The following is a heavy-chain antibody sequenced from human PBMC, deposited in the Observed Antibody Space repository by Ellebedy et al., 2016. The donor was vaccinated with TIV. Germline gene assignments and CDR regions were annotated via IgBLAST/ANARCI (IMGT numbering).Heavy chain of an antibody. Sequence: MPSETLSLTCAVYGGSFSGYYWSWIRQPPGKGLEWIGEINHSRITNYNPSLKSRVTISVDTSKNKFSLKLLSVTAADTAVYYCARWVAVAATYCDYWGQGTLVTVSS. CDR3: ARWVAVAATYCDY. CDR2: INHSRIT. V-gene: IGHV4-34*01. J-gene: IGHJ4*02. CDR1: GGSFSGYY. D-gene: IGHD6-19*01.